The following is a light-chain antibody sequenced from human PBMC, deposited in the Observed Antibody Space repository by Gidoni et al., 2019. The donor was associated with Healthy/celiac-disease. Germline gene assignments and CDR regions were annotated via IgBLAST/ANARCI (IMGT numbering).Light chain of an antibody. V-gene: IGKV3-11*01. CDR1: QGVSSY. Sequence: ELVLTQSPATLSLSPGERATLSCRASQGVSSYLAWYQQKPGQAPRLLIYDASNRATGIPARFSGSGSGTDVTLTISSLEPEDFAVDYCQQRSNWPRYTFGQXTKLEIK. CDR2: DAS. J-gene: IGKJ2*01. CDR3: QQRSNWPRYT.